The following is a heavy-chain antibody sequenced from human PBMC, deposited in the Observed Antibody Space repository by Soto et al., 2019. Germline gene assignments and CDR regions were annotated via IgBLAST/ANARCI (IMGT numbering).Heavy chain of an antibody. Sequence: QVQLVQSGAEVKKPGSSVKVSCKASGGTFSSYAISWVRQAPGQGLEWMRGIIPIFGTANYAQKFQGRVTITADESTSTAYMELSSLRSEDTAVYYCARPKRCSSTSCYRGYYYYGMDVWGQGTTVTVSS. CDR1: GGTFSSYA. J-gene: IGHJ6*02. D-gene: IGHD2-2*02. V-gene: IGHV1-69*01. CDR2: IIPIFGTA. CDR3: ARPKRCSSTSCYRGYYYYGMDV.